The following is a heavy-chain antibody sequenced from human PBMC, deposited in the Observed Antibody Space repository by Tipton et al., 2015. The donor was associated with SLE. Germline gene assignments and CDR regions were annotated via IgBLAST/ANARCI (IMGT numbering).Heavy chain of an antibody. CDR1: GGSLSSYY. V-gene: IGHV4-59*12. CDR2: LSYSGST. Sequence: TLSLTCTVSGGSLSSYYWSWIRQSPEKGLEWIGYLSYSGSTNYNPSLESRVTISVDTSKNQFSLKLSSVTAADTAVYYCARDWRRAATFDVWGQGTRVTVSS. J-gene: IGHJ3*01. CDR3: ARDWRRAATFDV. D-gene: IGHD3-3*01.